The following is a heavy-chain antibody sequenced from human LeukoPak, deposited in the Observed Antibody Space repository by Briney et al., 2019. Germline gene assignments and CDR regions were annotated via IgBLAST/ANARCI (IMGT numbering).Heavy chain of an antibody. D-gene: IGHD3-22*01. V-gene: IGHV3-74*01. CDR3: ATRYYDSSGYYLDAFDI. CDR1: GFTFSSYW. J-gene: IGHJ3*02. CDR2: INSDGSST. Sequence: GSLRLSCAASGFTFSSYWMHWVRQAPGKGLVWVSRINSDGSSTSYADSVKGRFTISRDNDKNTLYLQMNSLRAEDTAVYYCATRYYDSSGYYLDAFDIWGQGTMVTVSS.